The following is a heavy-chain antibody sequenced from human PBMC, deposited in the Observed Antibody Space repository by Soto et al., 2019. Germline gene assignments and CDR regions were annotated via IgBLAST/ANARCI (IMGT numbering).Heavy chain of an antibody. J-gene: IGHJ4*02. CDR2: IIPIFGTA. CDR1: GGTFSSDA. CDR3: ASITWNYGGYYYFDY. D-gene: IGHD1-7*01. Sequence: QVQLVQSGAEVKKPGSSVKVSCKASGGTFSSDAISWVRQAPGQGLEWMGGIIPIFGTANYAQKFQGRVTITADESTSTAYMELSSLRSEDTAVYYCASITWNYGGYYYFDYWGQGTLVTVSS. V-gene: IGHV1-69*01.